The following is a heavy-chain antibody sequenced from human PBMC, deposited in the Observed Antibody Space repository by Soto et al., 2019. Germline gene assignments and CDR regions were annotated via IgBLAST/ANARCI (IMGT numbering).Heavy chain of an antibody. CDR3: ARQMFIGGMDV. D-gene: IGHD2-15*01. J-gene: IGHJ6*02. Sequence: SETLSLTCTVSGGSISSYYWSWIRQPPGKGLEWIGYVSYSGSTNYNPSLKSRVTIAVDTSKNQFSLRLSSVTAADTAVYHCARQMFIGGMDVWGQGTTVTVSS. V-gene: IGHV4-59*08. CDR1: GGSISSYY. CDR2: VSYSGST.